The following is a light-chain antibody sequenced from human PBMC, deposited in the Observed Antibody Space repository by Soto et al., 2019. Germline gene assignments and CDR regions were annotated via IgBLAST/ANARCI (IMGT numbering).Light chain of an antibody. CDR2: AAS. J-gene: IGKJ1*01. V-gene: IGKV1-39*02. Sequence: DIQITQSPGSLSASVGDRVTITCRASQSISSYLNWYQQKPGKAPKVLIYAASSLQSGVPSRFSGSGSGTDFTLTISRLEPEDFAVYYCQRYGGFGQGTKVDIK. CDR1: QSISSY. CDR3: QRYGG.